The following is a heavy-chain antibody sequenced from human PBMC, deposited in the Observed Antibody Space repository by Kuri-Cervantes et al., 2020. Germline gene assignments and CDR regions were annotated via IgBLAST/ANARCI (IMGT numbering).Heavy chain of an antibody. V-gene: IGHV3-20*04. D-gene: IGHD4/OR15-4a*01. Sequence: GGSLRLSCTVSGGSISSSSYYWGWIRQPPGKGLEWVSGINWNGGSTGYADSVKGRFTISGDNAKNSLYLQMKSLRVEDTALYYCAKVSVLGPLHYYYYMGVWGKGTTVTVSS. CDR3: AKVSVLGPLHYYYYMGV. CDR2: INWNGGST. J-gene: IGHJ6*03. CDR1: GGSISSSSYY.